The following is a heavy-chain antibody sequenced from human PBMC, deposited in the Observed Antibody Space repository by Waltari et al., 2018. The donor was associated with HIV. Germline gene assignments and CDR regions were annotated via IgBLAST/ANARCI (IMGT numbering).Heavy chain of an antibody. CDR2: ISNDGNNK. V-gene: IGHV3-30-3*01. D-gene: IGHD1-26*01. J-gene: IGHJ3*01. CDR3: AREGEGTWEWHAFDV. Sequence: QVQLVESGGGVVQPGRSLRLSCAASGFTFSSYTIHGVRQAPGKGLEGVAVISNDGNNKYYAGSVKGRFTISRDNSKNTLYLQMNSLRVEDTALYYCAREGEGTWEWHAFDVWGQETMVTVSS. CDR1: GFTFSSYT.